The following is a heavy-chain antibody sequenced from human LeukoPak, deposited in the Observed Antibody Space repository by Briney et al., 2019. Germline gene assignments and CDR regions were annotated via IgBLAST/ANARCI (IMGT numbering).Heavy chain of an antibody. J-gene: IGHJ4*02. V-gene: IGHV3-33*06. D-gene: IGHD5/OR15-5a*01. CDR2: IECDGRKK. CDR3: AKDLNGKSTFDY. CDR1: GFTFRSDA. Sequence: GGSLRLSCAASGFTFRSDAMHWARQAPGKGLEWVAVIECDGRKKYDADSVRGRFTISRDDSKNALYLQMDSLSAEDSALYYCAKDLNGKSTFDYWGQGTLVTVSS.